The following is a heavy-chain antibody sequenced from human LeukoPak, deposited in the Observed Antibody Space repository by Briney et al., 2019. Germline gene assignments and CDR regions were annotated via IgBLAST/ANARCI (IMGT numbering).Heavy chain of an antibody. CDR3: ARVRVFYYYYYYMDV. V-gene: IGHV4-34*01. CDR2: INHSGST. CDR1: GGSISSYY. J-gene: IGHJ6*03. D-gene: IGHD3-16*01. Sequence: SETLSLTCTVSGGSISSYYWSWIRQPPGKGLEWIGEINHSGSTNYNPSLKSRVTISVDTSKNQFSLKLSSVTAADTAVYYCARVRVFYYYYYYMDVWGKGTTVTVSS.